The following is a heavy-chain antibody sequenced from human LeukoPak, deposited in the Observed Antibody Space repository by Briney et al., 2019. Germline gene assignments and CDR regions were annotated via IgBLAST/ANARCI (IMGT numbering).Heavy chain of an antibody. J-gene: IGHJ6*03. Sequence: GGSLRLSCAASGFTFSSYGMHWVRQAPGKGLEWVAVIWYDGSNKYYADSVKGRFTISRDNSKNTLYLQMNSLRAEDTAVYYCARNSGRVDYYYYYMDVWGKGTTVTVSS. D-gene: IGHD3/OR15-3a*01. CDR1: GFTFSSYG. CDR2: IWYDGSNK. CDR3: ARNSGRVDYYYYYMDV. V-gene: IGHV3-33*01.